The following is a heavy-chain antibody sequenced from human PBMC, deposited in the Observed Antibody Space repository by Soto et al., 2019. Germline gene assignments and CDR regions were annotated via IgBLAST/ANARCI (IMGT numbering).Heavy chain of an antibody. V-gene: IGHV1-3*01. J-gene: IGHJ6*02. CDR1: GYTFTSYA. D-gene: IGHD4-4*01. Sequence: GASVKVSCKASGYTFTSYAMHWVRQAPGQRLEWMGWINAGNGNTKYSQKFQGRVTITRDTSASTAYMELSSLRSEDTAVYYCASDTTVTTYYYGMDVWGQGTTVTVSS. CDR3: ASDTTVTTYYYGMDV. CDR2: INAGNGNT.